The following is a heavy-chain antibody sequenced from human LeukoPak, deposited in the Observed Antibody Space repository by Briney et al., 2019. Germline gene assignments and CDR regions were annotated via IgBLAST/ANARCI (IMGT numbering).Heavy chain of an antibody. CDR2: ISYDGSNK. D-gene: IGHD3-16*01. CDR1: GFTFSSYS. Sequence: GGSLRLSCAASGFTFSSYSMNWVRQAPGKGLEWVAVISYDGSNKYYADSVKGRFTISRDNSKNTLYLQMNSLRAEDTAVYYCARDGGEDYWGQGTLVTVSS. V-gene: IGHV3-30*03. J-gene: IGHJ4*02. CDR3: ARDGGEDY.